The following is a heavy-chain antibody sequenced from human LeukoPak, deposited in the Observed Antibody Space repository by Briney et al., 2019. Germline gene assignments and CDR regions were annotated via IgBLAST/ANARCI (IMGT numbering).Heavy chain of an antibody. J-gene: IGHJ3*02. V-gene: IGHV1-69*06. D-gene: IGHD4/OR15-4a*01. CDR1: GYTFTGYY. Sequence: SVKVSCKASGYTFTGYYMHWVRQAPGQGLEWMGGIIPIFGTANYAQKFQGRVTITADKSTSTAYMELSSLRSEDTAVYYCASFHDYGIPFDIWGQGTMVTVSS. CDR2: IIPIFGTA. CDR3: ASFHDYGIPFDI.